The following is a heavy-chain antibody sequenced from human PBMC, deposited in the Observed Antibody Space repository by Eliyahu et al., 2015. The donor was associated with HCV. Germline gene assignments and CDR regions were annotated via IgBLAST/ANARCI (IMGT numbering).Heavy chain of an antibody. CDR3: VKDGWGGST. J-gene: IGHJ5*02. V-gene: IGHV3-9*01. CDR2: ISWNSATS. CDR1: GFSFDDHA. Sequence: EVSLVESGGGLVQPGGSLRLSCAASGFSFDDHAMHWVRQRPGEGLGWVSGISWNSATSAYADFVKGRFTVSRDSAKNSLYLDLTRLRPDDTAFYYCVKDGWGGSTWGQGTLVTVTS. D-gene: IGHD3-10*01.